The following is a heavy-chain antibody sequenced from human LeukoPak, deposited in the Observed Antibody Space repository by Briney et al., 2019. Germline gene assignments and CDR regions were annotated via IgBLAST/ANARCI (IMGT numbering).Heavy chain of an antibody. CDR2: IYTGGST. D-gene: IGHD6-13*01. Sequence: GGSLRLSCAASGFTVSSNYMSWVRQAPGKGLEWGSVIYTGGSTYYAESVKGRFTISRDKSKNTLYLQTNSLRAEDTAGYYCVYSSSWYTGFDYWGQGTLVTVSS. CDR3: VYSSSWYTGFDY. J-gene: IGHJ4*02. CDR1: GFTVSSNY. V-gene: IGHV3-53*01.